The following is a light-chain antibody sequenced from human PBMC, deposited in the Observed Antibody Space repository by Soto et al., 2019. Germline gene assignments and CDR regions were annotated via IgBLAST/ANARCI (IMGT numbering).Light chain of an antibody. V-gene: IGLV2-11*01. J-gene: IGLJ1*01. Sequence: QSALTQPRSVSGSPGQSVTISCTGTSSDVGGYSYVSWYQHHPGKAPKLMIYDVSKRPSGVPDRFSGSMSGNTASLTISGLQAEDEADYYCCSYAGSYTYVFGTGTKVTVL. CDR1: SSDVGGYSY. CDR2: DVS. CDR3: CSYAGSYTYV.